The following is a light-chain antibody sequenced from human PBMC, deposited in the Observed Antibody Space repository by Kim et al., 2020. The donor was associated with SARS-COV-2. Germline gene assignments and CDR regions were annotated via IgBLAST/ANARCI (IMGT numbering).Light chain of an antibody. Sequence: GKRVNNASYGMNYNTGSNKVNRYQKLPGTAPKHLIYSKKQRPSGVPDRFSGSKSGTSASLAINGLQSEDEADYYCETWDDSLNGPVFGGGTQLTVL. CDR3: ETWDDSLNGPV. J-gene: IGLJ2*01. CDR1: NYNTGSNK. V-gene: IGLV1-44*01. CDR2: SKK.